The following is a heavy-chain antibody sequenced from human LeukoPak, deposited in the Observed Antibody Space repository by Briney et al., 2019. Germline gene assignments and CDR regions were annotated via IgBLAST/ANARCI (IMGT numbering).Heavy chain of an antibody. CDR2: INHRGYT. D-gene: IGHD2-2*01. J-gene: IGHJ4*02. V-gene: IGHV4-34*01. Sequence: PSETLSLTCAVYGESLSHYYWIWIRQPPGKGLEWIGEINHRGYTNYNPSLKSRVTISVDTSKNQFSLKVRSVTAADTGVYYCARPGYCSATTCTGHLDVWGQGTLATVSS. CDR3: ARPGYCSATTCTGHLDV. CDR1: GESLSHYY.